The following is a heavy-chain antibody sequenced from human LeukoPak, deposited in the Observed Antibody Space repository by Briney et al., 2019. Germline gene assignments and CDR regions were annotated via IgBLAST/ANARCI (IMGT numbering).Heavy chain of an antibody. CDR2: IYPGDSDT. V-gene: IGHV5-51*01. CDR1: GYSFSTYW. J-gene: IGHJ3*02. D-gene: IGHD6-6*01. CDR3: ARHEDSAGKTHDAFDI. Sequence: GESLKISCKGSGYSFSTYWIGWVRQTPGEGLEWMGIIYPGDSDTRYSPSFQGQVTISADKSISTAYLQWSSLRASDTAIYYCARHEDSAGKTHDAFDIWGQGTKVTVSS.